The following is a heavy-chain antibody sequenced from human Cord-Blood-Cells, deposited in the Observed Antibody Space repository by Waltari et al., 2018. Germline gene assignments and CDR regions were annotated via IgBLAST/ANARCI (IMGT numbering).Heavy chain of an antibody. J-gene: IGHJ4*02. V-gene: IGHV4-38-2*02. Sequence: QVQLQESGPGLVKPSETLSLTCTVSGYSLSSGYYWGWIRQPPGKGLEWIGSIYHSGSTYYNPFLKRRVTISVDTSKNQFALKLSSVTAADTAVYYCAESITIFGVGGYYFDYWGQGTLVTVSS. CDR3: AESITIFGVGGYYFDY. CDR2: IYHSGST. D-gene: IGHD3-3*01. CDR1: GYSLSSGYY.